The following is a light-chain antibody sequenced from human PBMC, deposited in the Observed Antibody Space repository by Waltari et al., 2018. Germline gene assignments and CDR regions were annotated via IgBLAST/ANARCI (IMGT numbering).Light chain of an antibody. Sequence: QSALTQPASVSGSPGQSITISCTETTSDVGSYDLVSRYHQHPGKAPKLMIYEVYKRPSVVSNRVAGSKSVKTASRTFSGLQAEDEADYYCCSYAGSSTFTFGGGTKLTVL. CDR3: CSYAGSSTFT. CDR2: EVY. J-gene: IGLJ3*02. CDR1: TSDVGSYDL. V-gene: IGLV2-23*02.